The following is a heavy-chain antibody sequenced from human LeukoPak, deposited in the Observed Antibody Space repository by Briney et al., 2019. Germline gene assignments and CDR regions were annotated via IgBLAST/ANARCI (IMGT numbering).Heavy chain of an antibody. D-gene: IGHD1-26*01. CDR1: GGSINSGSYY. CDR2: IYYSGST. Sequence: PSQTLSLTCTVSGGSINSGSYYWTWIRQHPGKGLKWIGYIYYSGSTYYNPSLKSRLTISLDMSKNQFSLRLSSVTAADTAVYYCARDRNSGSYLDYYYYIDVWGKGTTVTVSS. CDR3: ARDRNSGSYLDYYYYIDV. V-gene: IGHV4-31*03. J-gene: IGHJ6*03.